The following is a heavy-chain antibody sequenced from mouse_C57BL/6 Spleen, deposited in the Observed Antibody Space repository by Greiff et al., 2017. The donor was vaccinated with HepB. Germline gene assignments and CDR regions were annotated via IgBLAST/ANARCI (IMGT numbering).Heavy chain of an antibody. CDR1: GYTFPGYW. CDR2: ILPGSGST. J-gene: IGHJ4*01. Sequence: QVQLKESGAELMKPGASVKLSCKATGYTFPGYWIEWVKQRPGHGLEWIGEILPGSGSTNYNEKFQGKVTFTADTSSNTAYRQLSSLTTEDSAIYYCASRIYSDYPMDYWGQGTSVTVSS. CDR3: ASRIYSDYPMDY. V-gene: IGHV1-9*01. D-gene: IGHD2-4*01.